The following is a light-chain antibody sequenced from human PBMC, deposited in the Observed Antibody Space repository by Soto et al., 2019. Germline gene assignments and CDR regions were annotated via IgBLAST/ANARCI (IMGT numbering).Light chain of an antibody. CDR2: EVN. CDR3: SSYASGSVWV. Sequence: QSALTQPPSASGSPGQSVTISCTGTSSDVGGYNYVSWYQQHPGQAPKLMIYEVNKRPSGVPDRFSGSKSGSTASLTVSGLQAEDEADYYCSSYASGSVWVFGGGTKVT. CDR1: SSDVGGYNY. J-gene: IGLJ3*02. V-gene: IGLV2-8*01.